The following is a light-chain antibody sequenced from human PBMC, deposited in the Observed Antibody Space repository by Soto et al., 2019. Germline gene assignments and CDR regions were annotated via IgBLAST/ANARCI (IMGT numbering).Light chain of an antibody. CDR1: QSVSSN. CDR2: GAS. Sequence: EIVMTQSPATLSLSPGEGATLSVRASQSVSSNLAWYQQKPGQAPRLLIYGASTRATGIPARFSGSGSGTEFTLTISSLQSEDFAVYYCQQYNNWPPWTFGQGTKVDIK. V-gene: IGKV3-15*01. CDR3: QQYNNWPPWT. J-gene: IGKJ1*01.